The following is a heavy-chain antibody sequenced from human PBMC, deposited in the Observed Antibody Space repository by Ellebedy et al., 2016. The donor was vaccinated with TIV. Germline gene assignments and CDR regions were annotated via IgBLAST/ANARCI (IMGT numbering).Heavy chain of an antibody. D-gene: IGHD2/OR15-2a*01. Sequence: GESLKISXSASGFTFSSYAMSWVRQDPGNGLDRVRVICGSGGSTYYADSLKGRFTISRDNSKNTLYLQMNSLRAEDTTVYYCANGVPNSFLMDVWGQGTTVTVSS. CDR1: GFTFSSYA. CDR3: ANGVPNSFLMDV. J-gene: IGHJ6*02. V-gene: IGHV3-23*01. CDR2: ICGSGGST.